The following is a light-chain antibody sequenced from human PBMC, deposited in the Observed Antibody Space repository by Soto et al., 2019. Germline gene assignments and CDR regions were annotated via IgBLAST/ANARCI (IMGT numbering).Light chain of an antibody. V-gene: IGLV1-44*01. CDR1: NSNIGSNT. CDR3: AAWDDSPNGYWV. J-gene: IGLJ3*02. Sequence: QSVLTQPPSASGTPGQRITISCSGSNSNIGSNTVSWYQQLPGAAPKLLIYNDNQWPSGVPDRFSGSKSGTSASLAISGLQSEDEADYYCAAWDDSPNGYWVFGGGTKVTVL. CDR2: NDN.